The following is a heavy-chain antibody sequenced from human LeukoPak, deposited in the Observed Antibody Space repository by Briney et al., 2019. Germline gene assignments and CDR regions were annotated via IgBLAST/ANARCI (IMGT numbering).Heavy chain of an antibody. Sequence: PGGSLRLSCAASGFTLSTYWMNWVRQAPGKGLEWVANIKQDESEKYYADSVKGRFSVSRDNGKSSLYLQMNSLRAEDTAVYYCARDREEMVRAPYAFGIWGQGTMVTVSS. V-gene: IGHV3-7*01. J-gene: IGHJ3*02. D-gene: IGHD3-10*01. CDR1: GFTLSTYW. CDR2: IKQDESEK. CDR3: ARDREEMVRAPYAFGI.